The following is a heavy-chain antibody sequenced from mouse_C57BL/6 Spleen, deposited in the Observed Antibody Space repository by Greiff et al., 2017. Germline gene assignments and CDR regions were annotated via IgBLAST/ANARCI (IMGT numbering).Heavy chain of an antibody. CDR1: GYTFTSFW. CDR2: INPSNGGT. Sequence: QVQLQQPGTELVKPGASVKLSCKASGYTFTSFWMHWVKQRPGQGLEWIGNINPSNGGTNYNEKFKSKATLTVDKSSSTAYMQLSSLTSEDSAVYYCASSQLRLPYFDYWGQGTTLTVSS. CDR3: ASSQLRLPYFDY. D-gene: IGHD3-2*02. V-gene: IGHV1-53*01. J-gene: IGHJ2*01.